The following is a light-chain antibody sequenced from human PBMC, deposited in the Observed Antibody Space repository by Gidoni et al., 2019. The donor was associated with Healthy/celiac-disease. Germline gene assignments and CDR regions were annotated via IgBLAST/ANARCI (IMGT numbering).Light chain of an antibody. CDR1: QGSSSY. CDR3: QQLNSYPNT. V-gene: IGKV1-9*01. J-gene: IGKJ2*01. CDR2: AAS. Sequence: DIQLTQSPSFLSASVGDRVTITCRASQGSSSYLAWYQQNPGKAPKLLIDAASTFQSGVPSRFSGSGSGTEFTLTISSLQPEDFATYYCQQLNSYPNTFGQGTKLEIK.